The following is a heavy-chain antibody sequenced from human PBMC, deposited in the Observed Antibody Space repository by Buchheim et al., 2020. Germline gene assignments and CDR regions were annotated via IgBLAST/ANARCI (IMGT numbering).Heavy chain of an antibody. V-gene: IGHV3-23*01. J-gene: IGHJ6*02. CDR2: ISGSGTST. D-gene: IGHD1-26*01. CDR1: RFTFSSYA. CDR3: AKGVGATSSYGMDV. Sequence: EVQLLESGGGLVQPGGSLRLSCAASRFTFSSYAMTWVRQAPGQGLEWVSTISGSGTSTSYTDSVKGRFTIPRDHSKNTLYLQMNSLRAEDTAVYYCAKGVGATSSYGMDVWGQGTT.